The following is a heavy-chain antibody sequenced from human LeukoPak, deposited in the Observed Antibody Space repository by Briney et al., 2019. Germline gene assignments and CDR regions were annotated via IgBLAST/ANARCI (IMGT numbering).Heavy chain of an antibody. V-gene: IGHV4-30-4*01. CDR3: ARVGCRYCSSTSQVSFDY. J-gene: IGHJ4*02. CDR1: GGSISSGDYY. Sequence: PSETLSLTCIVSGGSISSGDYYWSWIRQPPGKGLEWIGYIYYSGSTYYNPSLKSRVTISVDTSKNQFSLKLSSVTAADTAVYYCARVGCRYCSSTSQVSFDYWGQGTLVTVSS. D-gene: IGHD2-2*01. CDR2: IYYSGST.